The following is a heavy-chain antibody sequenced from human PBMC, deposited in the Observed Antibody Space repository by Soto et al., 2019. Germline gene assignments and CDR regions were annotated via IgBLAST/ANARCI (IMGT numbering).Heavy chain of an antibody. CDR1: GGTFSSYA. CDR3: ARDLRKWEPHYYYYGMDG. Sequence: SVKVSCKASGGTFSSYAISWVRQAPGQGLEWMGGIIPIFGTANYAQKFQGRVTITADESTSTAYMELSSLRSEDTAVYYCARDLRKWEPHYYYYGMDGWGQGTTVTVSS. CDR2: IIPIFGTA. J-gene: IGHJ6*02. D-gene: IGHD1-26*01. V-gene: IGHV1-69*13.